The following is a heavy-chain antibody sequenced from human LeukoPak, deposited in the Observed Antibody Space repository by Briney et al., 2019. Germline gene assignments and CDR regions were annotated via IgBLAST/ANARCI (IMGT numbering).Heavy chain of an antibody. Sequence: SETLSLTCTVSGGSISSYYWSWIREPTGKGLEWIGYIYYSGGTNYNPSLKSRVTISVDTSKNQFSLKLSSVTAADTAVYYCARGRFGGGVIGGASDYWGQGTLVTVSS. CDR3: ARGRFGGGVIGGASDY. D-gene: IGHD3-16*01. CDR2: IYYSGGT. J-gene: IGHJ4*02. CDR1: GGSISSYY. V-gene: IGHV4-59*01.